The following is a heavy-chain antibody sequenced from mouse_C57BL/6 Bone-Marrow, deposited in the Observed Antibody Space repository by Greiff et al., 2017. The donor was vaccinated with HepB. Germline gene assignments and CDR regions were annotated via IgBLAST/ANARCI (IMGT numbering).Heavy chain of an antibody. CDR3: ARRDYYGSSLYYYAMDY. CDR2: ISSGGSYT. Sequence: EVKLVESGGDLVKPGGSLKLSCAASGFTFSSYGMSWVRQTPDKRLEWVATISSGGSYTYYPDSVKGRFTISRDNAKNTLYLQMSSLKSEDTAMYYCARRDYYGSSLYYYAMDYWGQGTSVTVSS. CDR1: GFTFSSYG. D-gene: IGHD1-1*01. J-gene: IGHJ4*01. V-gene: IGHV5-6*02.